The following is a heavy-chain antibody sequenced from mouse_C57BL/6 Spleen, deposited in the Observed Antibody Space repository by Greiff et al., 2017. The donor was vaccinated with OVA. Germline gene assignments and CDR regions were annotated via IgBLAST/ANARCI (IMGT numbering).Heavy chain of an antibody. D-gene: IGHD4-1*01. CDR3: ARRLNWDEVDY. CDR2: IYPGDGDT. Sequence: LVESGPELVKPGASVKISCKASGYAFSSSWMNWVKQRPGKGLEWIGRIYPGDGDTNYNGKFKGKATLTADKSSSTAYMQLSSLTSEDSAVYFCARRLNWDEVDYWGQGTTLTVSS. V-gene: IGHV1-82*01. CDR1: GYAFSSSW. J-gene: IGHJ2*01.